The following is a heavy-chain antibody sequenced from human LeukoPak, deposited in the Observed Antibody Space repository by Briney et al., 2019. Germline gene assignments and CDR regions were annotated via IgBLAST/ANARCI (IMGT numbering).Heavy chain of an antibody. CDR3: AKGYSGSYYWYFDL. CDR2: LSWNSGSI. V-gene: IGHV3-9*01. J-gene: IGHJ2*01. CDR1: GFTFDDYA. Sequence: GGSLRLSCAASGFTFDDYAMHWVRHAPGKGLEWVSGLSWNSGSIGYADSVKGRFTISRDNAKNSLYLQMNSLRAEDTALYYCAKGYSGSYYWYFDLWGRGTLVTVSS. D-gene: IGHD1-26*01.